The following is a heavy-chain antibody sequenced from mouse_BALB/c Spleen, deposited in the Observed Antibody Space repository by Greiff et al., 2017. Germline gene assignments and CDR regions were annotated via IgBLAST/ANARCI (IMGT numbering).Heavy chain of an antibody. CDR3: ARGDMITTRDWYFDV. D-gene: IGHD2-4*01. CDR1: GFTFSSYG. J-gene: IGHJ1*01. CDR2: ISSGGSYT. V-gene: IGHV5-6*02. Sequence: EVNVVESGGDLVKPGGSLKLSCAASGFTFSSYGMSWVRQTPDKRLEWVATISSGGSYTYYPDSVKGRFTIPRDNAKNTLYLQMSSLKSEDTAMYYCARGDMITTRDWYFDVWGAGTTVTVSS.